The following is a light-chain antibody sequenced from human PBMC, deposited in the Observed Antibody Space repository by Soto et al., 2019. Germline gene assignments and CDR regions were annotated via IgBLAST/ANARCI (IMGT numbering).Light chain of an antibody. Sequence: QSVLTQPPSASGTPGQRVTISCSGSSSNIGSNYVYWYQQLPGTAPKLLIYSNNQRPSGVPDRFSGSKSGTSASLAISGLRSEDVADYYCAAWDDSLSGLYVFGTGTKSPS. CDR1: SSNIGSNY. CDR2: SNN. V-gene: IGLV1-47*02. J-gene: IGLJ1*01. CDR3: AAWDDSLSGLYV.